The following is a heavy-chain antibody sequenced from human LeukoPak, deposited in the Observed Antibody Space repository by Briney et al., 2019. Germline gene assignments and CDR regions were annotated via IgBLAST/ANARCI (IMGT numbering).Heavy chain of an antibody. CDR1: GFTFNSY. Sequence: GGSLRLSCAASGFTFNSYMNWVRQAPGKGLEWVSSITSDSSHIYYADSVKGRFTVSRDNARKSLFLQMNSLRAEDSAVYYCAERGGRLNWGQGTLVTVSS. V-gene: IGHV3-21*01. J-gene: IGHJ4*02. D-gene: IGHD3-16*01. CDR3: AERGGRLN. CDR2: ITSDSSHI.